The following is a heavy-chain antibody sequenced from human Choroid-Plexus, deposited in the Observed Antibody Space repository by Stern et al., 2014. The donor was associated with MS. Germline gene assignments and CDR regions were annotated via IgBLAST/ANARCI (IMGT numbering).Heavy chain of an antibody. Sequence: VQLVESGGGVVQPGRPLRLSCVASGFTLGSCGMHWVRQAPGKGLGWVAGVSSDGRNNYYADSVKGRFTISRDNSQNTLYMQMSSLRPEDTAVYYCAKDRQYLTYFFDHWGQGSLVTVSS. CDR2: VSSDGRNN. D-gene: IGHD2/OR15-2a*01. CDR1: GFTLGSCG. V-gene: IGHV3-30*18. CDR3: AKDRQYLTYFFDH. J-gene: IGHJ5*02.